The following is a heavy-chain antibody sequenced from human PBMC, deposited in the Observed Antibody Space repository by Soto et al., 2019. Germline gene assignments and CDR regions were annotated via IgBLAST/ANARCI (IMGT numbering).Heavy chain of an antibody. CDR1: GFTFTSYV. CDR3: ARDAENYDILTGFYYYMDV. CDR2: ISGSGSRT. V-gene: IGHV3-23*01. D-gene: IGHD3-9*01. J-gene: IGHJ6*03. Sequence: GGSLRLSCAASGFTFTSYVMSWVRQAPGKGLEWVSAISGSGSRTYYADSVRGRFTISRDNSKNTLYLQMNSLRAEDTAVYYCARDAENYDILTGFYYYMDVWGKGTTVTVSS.